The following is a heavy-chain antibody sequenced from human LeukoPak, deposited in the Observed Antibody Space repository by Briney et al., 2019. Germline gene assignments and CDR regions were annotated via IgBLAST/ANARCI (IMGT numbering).Heavy chain of an antibody. J-gene: IGHJ4*02. CDR2: INHSGST. CDR3: ARAQWLVSRALDY. Sequence: SETLSLTCAVYGGSFCGYYWSWIRQPPGKGLEWIGEINHSGSTNYNPSLKSRVTISVDTSKNQFSLKLSSVTAADTAVYYCARAQWLVSRALDYWGQGTLVTVSS. D-gene: IGHD6-19*01. CDR1: GGSFCGYY. V-gene: IGHV4-34*01.